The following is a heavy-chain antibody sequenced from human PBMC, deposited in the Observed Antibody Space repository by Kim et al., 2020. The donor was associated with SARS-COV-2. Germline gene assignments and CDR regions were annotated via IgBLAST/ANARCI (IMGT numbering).Heavy chain of an antibody. V-gene: IGHV3-48*02. J-gene: IGHJ3*02. CDR3: ARGDRNWNYVYWAFDI. CDR2: ISSSSSTI. D-gene: IGHD1-7*01. Sequence: GGSLRLSCAASGFTFSSYSMNWVRQAPGKGLEWVSYISSSSSTIYYADSVKGRFTISRDNAKNSLYLQMNSLRDEDTAVYYCARGDRNWNYVYWAFDIWGQGTMVTVSS. CDR1: GFTFSSYS.